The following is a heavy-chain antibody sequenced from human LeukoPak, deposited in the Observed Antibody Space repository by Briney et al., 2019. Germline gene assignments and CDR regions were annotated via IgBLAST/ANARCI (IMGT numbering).Heavy chain of an antibody. V-gene: IGHV4-34*01. Sequence: SETLSLTRAVYGGSFSGYYWSWIRQPPGKGLEWIGEINHSGSTNYNPSLKSRVTMSVDTSKNQFSLKMTSVTAADTAVYYCARGPHCSGGSCYSPAFDYWGQGTLVTVSS. CDR3: ARGPHCSGGSCYSPAFDY. CDR2: INHSGST. D-gene: IGHD2-15*01. CDR1: GGSFSGYY. J-gene: IGHJ4*02.